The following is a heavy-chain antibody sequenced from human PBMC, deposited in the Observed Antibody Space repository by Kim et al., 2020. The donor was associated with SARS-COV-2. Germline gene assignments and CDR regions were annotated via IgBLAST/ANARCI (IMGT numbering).Heavy chain of an antibody. D-gene: IGHD6-13*01. CDR2: DGRT. V-gene: IGHV1-46*01. Sequence: DGRTTYAQKLQGRVTVTRDTSASTVYMDLSSLKSEDTAVYYCATGAAATGNWGQGTQVTVSS. CDR3: ATGAAATGN. J-gene: IGHJ4*02.